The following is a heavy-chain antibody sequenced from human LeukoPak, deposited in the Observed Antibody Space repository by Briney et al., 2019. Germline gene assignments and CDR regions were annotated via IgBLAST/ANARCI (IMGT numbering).Heavy chain of an antibody. CDR3: ASNKAGGSGSYSAYLY. D-gene: IGHD3-10*01. J-gene: IGHJ4*02. Sequence: ASVTVSCKASGYTFTGYYMHWVRQAPGQGLEWMGWINPNSGGTNYAQKFQGRVTMTRDTSISAAYMELSRLRSDDTAVYYCASNKAGGSGSYSAYLYWGQGTLVTVSS. CDR2: INPNSGGT. V-gene: IGHV1-2*02. CDR1: GYTFTGYY.